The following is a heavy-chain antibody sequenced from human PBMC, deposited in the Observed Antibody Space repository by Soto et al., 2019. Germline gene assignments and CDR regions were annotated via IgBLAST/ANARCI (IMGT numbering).Heavy chain of an antibody. CDR1: GFTFSTYA. CDR3: AKRGILGAQGMAYFDL. J-gene: IGHJ2*01. D-gene: IGHD1-26*01. CDR2: ISGSGDTT. Sequence: EVQLLESGGGLVQPGGSLRLSCAASGFTFSTYAMSWVRQVPGKGLEWVSTISGSGDTTYYSDSVKGRFTISRDNSKNTLYLQMNSLGLEDMSIYHCAKRGILGAQGMAYFDLWGRGTLVTVSS. V-gene: IGHV3-23*01.